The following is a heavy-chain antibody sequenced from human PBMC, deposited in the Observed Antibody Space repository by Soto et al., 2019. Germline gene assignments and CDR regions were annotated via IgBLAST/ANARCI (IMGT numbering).Heavy chain of an antibody. CDR1: DSSIVTSYY. CDR3: ARVGAMAPEFHFDY. J-gene: IGHJ4*02. CDR2: LYHIGTT. Sequence: PSETLSLTCTVSDSSIVTSYYWGCIRQPPGGGLEWIGSLYHIGTTYYNPSLRSRATISVDTSKNQFFLQLTSLAAADTAVYYCARVGAMAPEFHFDYWGPGTLVTVSS. V-gene: IGHV4-38-2*02. D-gene: IGHD6-19*01.